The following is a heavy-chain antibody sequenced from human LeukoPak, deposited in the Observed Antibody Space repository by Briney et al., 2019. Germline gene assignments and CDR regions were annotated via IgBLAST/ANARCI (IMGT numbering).Heavy chain of an antibody. D-gene: IGHD3-10*01. J-gene: IGHJ4*02. CDR3: ASWPGAWYGEDY. Sequence: GGSLSLSYAASGFTFSSYSMNWVRQAPGMGLEWVSYISSSSSTIYYAHSVKGRFTISRDNSQNTLFLQMNSLRAEDMAVYYCASWPGAWYGEDYWGQGTRVTVSS. CDR1: GFTFSSYS. V-gene: IGHV3-48*04. CDR2: ISSSSSTI.